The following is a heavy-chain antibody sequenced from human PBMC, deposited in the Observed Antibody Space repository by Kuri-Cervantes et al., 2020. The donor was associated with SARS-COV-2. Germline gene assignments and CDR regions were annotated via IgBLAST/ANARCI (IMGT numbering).Heavy chain of an antibody. J-gene: IGHJ6*03. D-gene: IGHD3-3*01. V-gene: IGHV4-34*01. CDR1: GGSFSGYY. CDR2: INHSGST. CDR3: ARGRPFWSGYTYYYYMDV. Sequence: GSLRLSCAVYGGSFSGYYWCWIRQPPGKGLEWIGEINHSGSTNYNPSLKSRVTISVDTSKNQFSLKLSSVTAADTAVYYCARGRPFWSGYTYYYYMDVWGKGTTVTVSS.